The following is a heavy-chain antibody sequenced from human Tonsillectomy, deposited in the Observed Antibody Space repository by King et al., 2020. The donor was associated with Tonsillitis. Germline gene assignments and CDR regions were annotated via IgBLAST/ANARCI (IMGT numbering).Heavy chain of an antibody. J-gene: IGHJ3*02. V-gene: IGHV1-2*02. D-gene: IGHD1-20*01. CDR2: INPNRGGT. Sequence: VQLVESGAEVKKPGASVKVSCKASGYTFTGYYMHWVRQAPGQGLEWMGWINPNRGGTNYAQKFQGRVTMTRDTSISTAYMELSRLRSDDTAVYYCARVRGYNWKLDAFDIWGQGTMVTVSS. CDR1: GYTFTGYY. CDR3: ARVRGYNWKLDAFDI.